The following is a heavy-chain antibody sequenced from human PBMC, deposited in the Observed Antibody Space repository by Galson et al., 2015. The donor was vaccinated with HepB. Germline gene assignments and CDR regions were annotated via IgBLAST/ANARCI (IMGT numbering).Heavy chain of an antibody. D-gene: IGHD4-17*01. Sequence: SLRLSCATSGFTFSSYGIHWVRQAPGKGLEWVAFIRYDGSNKYYADSVRGRFTISRDNSKNTLFLQMDSLRAEDTAIYYCAKDSNVARRRPTLTTNWATYQYNGMDVWGQGTTVTVSS. J-gene: IGHJ6*02. CDR3: AKDSNVARRRPTLTTNWATYQYNGMDV. CDR2: IRYDGSNK. V-gene: IGHV3-30*02. CDR1: GFTFSSYG.